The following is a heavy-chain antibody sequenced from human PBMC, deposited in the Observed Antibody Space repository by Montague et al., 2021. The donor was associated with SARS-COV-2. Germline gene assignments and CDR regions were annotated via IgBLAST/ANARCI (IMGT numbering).Heavy chain of an antibody. CDR1: GYSISSGNY. Sequence: SETLSLTCTVSGYSISSGNYWGWIRQPPGKGLEWIGSIYHSGSTYYNPSLKSRVTISVDTSKNQFSLKLSSVTAADTAVYYCARDCYDYGSGSYQRWFDPWGQGTLVTVSS. D-gene: IGHD3-10*01. CDR3: ARDCYDYGSGSYQRWFDP. CDR2: IYHSGST. J-gene: IGHJ5*02. V-gene: IGHV4-38-2*02.